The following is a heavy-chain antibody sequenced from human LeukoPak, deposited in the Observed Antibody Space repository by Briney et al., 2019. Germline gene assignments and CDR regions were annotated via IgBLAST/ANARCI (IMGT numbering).Heavy chain of an antibody. J-gene: IGHJ5*02. D-gene: IGHD5-12*01. CDR2: VSGSGDYT. CDR1: GFIFSSYT. Sequence: GGSLRLSCAASGFIFSSYTMSWVRQAPGKGLEWVSAVSGSGDYTYYADSVKGRFTISRDNAQNSLYLQMNSLRAEDSGVYYCGTWGIVAALDRWGQGTLVTVSS. V-gene: IGHV3-23*01. CDR3: GTWGIVAALDR.